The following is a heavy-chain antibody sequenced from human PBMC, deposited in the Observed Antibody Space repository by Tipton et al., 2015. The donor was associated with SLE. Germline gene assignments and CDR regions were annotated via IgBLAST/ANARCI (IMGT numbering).Heavy chain of an antibody. Sequence: TLSLTCTVSGGSISSHYWSWIRQPPGKGLEWIGEIKHGGITNYNPSLKSRFTISVDTSKSQFSLKLSSVTAADMAVYYCARGVSGTVGEDWGQGTLLTVSS. CDR1: GGSISSHY. V-gene: IGHV4-34*01. CDR3: ARGVSGTVGED. J-gene: IGHJ1*01. CDR2: IKHGGIT. D-gene: IGHD4-17*01.